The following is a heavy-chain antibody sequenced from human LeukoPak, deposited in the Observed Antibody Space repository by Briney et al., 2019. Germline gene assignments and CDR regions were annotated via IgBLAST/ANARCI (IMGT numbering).Heavy chain of an antibody. CDR2: IGAGGGST. CDR1: GFTFSSYA. D-gene: IGHD6-13*01. Sequence: GGSLRLSCAASGFTFSSYAMSWVRQAPGKGLEWVSSIGAGGGSTYYADSVKGRFTISRDNSKNTLSLQMNSLRADDTAVYFCAKGAAYSSTWHPLDYWGQGTLVIVSS. V-gene: IGHV3-23*01. CDR3: AKGAAYSSTWHPLDY. J-gene: IGHJ4*02.